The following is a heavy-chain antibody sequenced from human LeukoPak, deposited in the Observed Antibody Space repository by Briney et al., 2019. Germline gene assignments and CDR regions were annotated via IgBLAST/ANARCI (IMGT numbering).Heavy chain of an antibody. CDR1: GFTFSSYS. V-gene: IGHV3-21*04. CDR3: AKFTGTTIYYGMDV. Sequence: GGSLRLSCAASGFTFSSYSMNWVRQAPGKGLEWVSSISSSSSYIYYPGSVKGRFTISRDNSKNTLYLQMNSLRAEDTAVYYCAKFTGTTIYYGMDVWGRGTTVTVSS. J-gene: IGHJ6*02. D-gene: IGHD1-7*01. CDR2: ISSSSSYI.